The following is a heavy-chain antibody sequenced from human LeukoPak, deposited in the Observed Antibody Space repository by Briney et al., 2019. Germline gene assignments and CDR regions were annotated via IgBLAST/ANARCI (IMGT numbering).Heavy chain of an antibody. J-gene: IGHJ4*02. CDR3: ARDLHSAPRGYCGGDCYSMRY. V-gene: IGHV3-74*01. Sequence: GGSLRLSCAASGFTFSSYWMHWVRQAPGKGLVWVSRMSNGGSITNYADSVKGRFTISRDNAKNTLYLQMDSLRAEDTALYYCARDLHSAPRGYCGGDCYSMRYWGQGTLVTVSS. CDR2: MSNGGSIT. CDR1: GFTFSSYW. D-gene: IGHD2-21*02.